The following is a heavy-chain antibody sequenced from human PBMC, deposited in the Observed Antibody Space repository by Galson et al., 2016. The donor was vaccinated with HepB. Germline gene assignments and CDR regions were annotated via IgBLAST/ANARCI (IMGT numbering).Heavy chain of an antibody. CDR1: GFTFSRQW. J-gene: IGHJ6*02. CDR2: IKHDGGAK. CDR3: ARWNYGWDV. V-gene: IGHV3-7*03. Sequence: SLRLSCAASGFTFSRQWMYWVRQAPGRGLEWVANIKHDGGAKYYVESVKGRFIISRDNAQDSLYLQMNSLRDEDTAMYYCARWNYGWDVWGQGATVTVSS.